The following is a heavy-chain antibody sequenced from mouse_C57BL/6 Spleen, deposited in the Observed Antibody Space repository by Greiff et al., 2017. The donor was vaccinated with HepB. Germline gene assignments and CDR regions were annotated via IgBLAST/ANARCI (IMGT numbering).Heavy chain of an antibody. CDR1: GFTFSSYA. V-gene: IGHV5-4*03. CDR3: ARAPITTDYFDY. Sequence: DVMLVESGGGLVKPGGSLKLSCAASGFTFSSYAMSWVRQTPEKRLEWVATISDGGSYTYYPDNVKGRFTISRDNAKNNLYLQMSHLKSEDTAMYYCARAPITTDYFDYWGQGTTLTVSS. D-gene: IGHD1-1*01. J-gene: IGHJ2*01. CDR2: ISDGGSYT.